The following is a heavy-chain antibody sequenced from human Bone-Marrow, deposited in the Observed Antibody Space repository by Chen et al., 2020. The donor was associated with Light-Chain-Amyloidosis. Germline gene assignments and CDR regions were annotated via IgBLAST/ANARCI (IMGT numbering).Heavy chain of an antibody. CDR2: IYHNGRT. CDR1: GASITDYY. CDR3: AKVLPIWDTAHNWFDP. D-gene: IGHD3-16*01. J-gene: IGHJ5*02. Sequence: QVQLQESGPGLVKPLETLSLTCTVSGASITDYYWSWIRQPPGKGLEWLAYIYHNGRTNYNPSLKNRVTISADTSKNQISLTLTSVIAADTAVYYCAKVLPIWDTAHNWFDPWGQGTLVTVSS. V-gene: IGHV4-59*01.